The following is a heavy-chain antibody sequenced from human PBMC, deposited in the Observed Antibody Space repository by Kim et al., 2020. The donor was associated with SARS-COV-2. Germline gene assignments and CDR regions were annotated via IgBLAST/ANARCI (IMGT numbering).Heavy chain of an antibody. CDR3: ARVFWILEWLSYYGMDV. Sequence: ASVKVSCKASGYTFTSYGISWVRQAPGQGLEWMGWISAYNGNTNYAQKLQGRVTMTTDTSTSTAYMELRSLRSDDTAVYYCARVFWILEWLSYYGMDVWGQGTTVTVSS. D-gene: IGHD3-3*01. V-gene: IGHV1-18*01. CDR2: ISAYNGNT. CDR1: GYTFTSYG. J-gene: IGHJ6*02.